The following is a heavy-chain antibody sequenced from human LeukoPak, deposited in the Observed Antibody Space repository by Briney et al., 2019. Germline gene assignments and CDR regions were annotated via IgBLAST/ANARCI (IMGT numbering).Heavy chain of an antibody. CDR1: GYTFTIYY. V-gene: IGHV1-2*02. D-gene: IGHD6-6*01. CDR3: ARAASIAARYYYYYGMDV. Sequence: ASVKVSCKASGYTFTIYYIHWVRQAPGQGLEWMGWINPNSGGTNYAQKFQGRVTMTRDTSISTAYMELSRLRSDDTAVYYCARAASIAARYYYYYGMDVWGQGTTVTVSS. CDR2: INPNSGGT. J-gene: IGHJ6*02.